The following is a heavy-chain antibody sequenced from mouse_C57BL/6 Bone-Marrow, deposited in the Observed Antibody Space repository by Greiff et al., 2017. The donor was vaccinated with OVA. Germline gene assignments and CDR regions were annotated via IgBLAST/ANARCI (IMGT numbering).Heavy chain of an antibody. Sequence: EVQLQQSGAELVRPGASVKLSCTASGFNIKDDYMHWVKQRPEQGLEWIGWIDSENGDTEYASKFQGKATITADTSSNTAYLQLSSLTSEDTAVYYCTTWGWDSWYFDVWGTGTTVTVSS. CDR1: GFNIKDDY. CDR2: IDSENGDT. V-gene: IGHV14-4*01. CDR3: TTWGWDSWYFDV. D-gene: IGHD4-1*01. J-gene: IGHJ1*03.